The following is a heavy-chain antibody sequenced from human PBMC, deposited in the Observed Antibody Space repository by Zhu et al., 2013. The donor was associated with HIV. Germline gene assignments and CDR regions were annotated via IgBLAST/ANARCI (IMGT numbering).Heavy chain of an antibody. V-gene: IGHV1-2*02. CDR2: ISPDIGGT. Sequence: QVQLVQSGADVKKPGASVKVSCKAYGYTFTDYYIHWVRQAPGRGLEWMGWISPDIGGTQYAPKLEGRVTLTRDTSASTAYLELSSLTSDDSAIYYCAKVRRVWDPPADWGQGTLVTVSS. D-gene: IGHD1-26*01. CDR3: AKVRRVWDPPAD. J-gene: IGHJ4*02. CDR1: GYTFTDYY.